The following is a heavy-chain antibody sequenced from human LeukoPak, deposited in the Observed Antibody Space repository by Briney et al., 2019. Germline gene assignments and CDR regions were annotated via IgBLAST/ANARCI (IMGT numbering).Heavy chain of an antibody. V-gene: IGHV1-2*02. CDR3: ARVQRPTFVVVPAAIAFDY. J-gene: IGHJ4*02. CDR1: GYTFTGYY. Sequence: ASVKVSCKASGYTFTGYYMHWVRQAPGQGLEWMGWINPNSGGTNYAQKFQGRVTMTRDTSISTAYMELSRLRSDDTAVYYCARVQRPTFVVVPAAIAFDYWGQGTLVTVSS. CDR2: INPNSGGT. D-gene: IGHD2-2*02.